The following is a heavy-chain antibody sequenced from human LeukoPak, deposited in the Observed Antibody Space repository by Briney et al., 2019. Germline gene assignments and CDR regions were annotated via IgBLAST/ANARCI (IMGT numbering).Heavy chain of an antibody. CDR3: ARERGYSSGKQRGQERDLRY. D-gene: IGHD5-18*01. CDR2: INHRGST. Sequence: PSETLSLTCAVYGGSFSGYYGNWIRQPPGKGLEWIGEINHRGSTNYNPSLESRVTISVDTSKNQFSLKLSSVTAADTAVYYCARERGYSSGKQRGQERDLRYWGQGTLVTVSS. J-gene: IGHJ4*02. V-gene: IGHV4-34*01. CDR1: GGSFSGYY.